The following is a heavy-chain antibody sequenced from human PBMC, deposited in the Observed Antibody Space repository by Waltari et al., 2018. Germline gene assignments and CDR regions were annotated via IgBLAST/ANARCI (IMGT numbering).Heavy chain of an antibody. CDR3: ARVGGAALTEGFDY. Sequence: QVQLVESGGGVVRPGGSLRLSCAASGFTFSAYGLHWVRQAPGKGLEWLASILSDGSKKYFADSVKGRFTISRDNSKNTLYLQMNSLRVEDTAVYYCARVGGAALTEGFDYWGQGTLVTVAS. V-gene: IGHV3-30*02. CDR2: ILSDGSKK. D-gene: IGHD7-27*01. CDR1: GFTFSAYG. J-gene: IGHJ4*02.